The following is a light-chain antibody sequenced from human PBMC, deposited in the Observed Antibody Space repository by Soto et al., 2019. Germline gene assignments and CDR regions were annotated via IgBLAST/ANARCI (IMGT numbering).Light chain of an antibody. CDR3: QQSFSTLLIT. V-gene: IGKV1-39*01. CDR2: AAS. Sequence: IQMTQSPSSLSASVGDGVTITCRASQDISTYLNWYQQKPGKAPNLLISAASSLQSGVPSRFSARGSGTDFTLTISTLQPEDFATDYCQQSFSTLLITFGQETRLEVK. CDR1: QDISTY. J-gene: IGKJ5*01.